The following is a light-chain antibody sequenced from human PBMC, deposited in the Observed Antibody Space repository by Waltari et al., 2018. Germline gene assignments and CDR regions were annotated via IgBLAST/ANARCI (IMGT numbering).Light chain of an antibody. CDR2: EVT. V-gene: IGLV2-8*01. J-gene: IGLJ1*01. CDR1: SSDIGGYNY. CDR3: ASYAGSNNYV. Sequence: QSALTQPPSASGSPGQSVTISCTGTSSDIGGYNYVSWYQKHPGKAPKLLIYEVTQRPSGVPARFSGSKSGNTASLTVSGLQTEDEADYYCASYAGSNNYVFGTGTKVTVL.